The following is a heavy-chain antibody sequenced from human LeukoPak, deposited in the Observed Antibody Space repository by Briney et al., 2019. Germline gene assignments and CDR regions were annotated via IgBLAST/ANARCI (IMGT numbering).Heavy chain of an antibody. CDR2: ISSSSSYI. J-gene: IGHJ4*02. CDR1: GFTFSSYS. Sequence: NPGGSLRLSCAASGFTFSSYSMNWVRQAPGKGLEWVSSISSSSSYIYYADSVKGRLTISRDNAKNSLYLQMNSLRAEDTAVYYCARKYSYGQLYFDYWGQGTLVTVSS. V-gene: IGHV3-21*01. CDR3: ARKYSYGQLYFDY. D-gene: IGHD5-18*01.